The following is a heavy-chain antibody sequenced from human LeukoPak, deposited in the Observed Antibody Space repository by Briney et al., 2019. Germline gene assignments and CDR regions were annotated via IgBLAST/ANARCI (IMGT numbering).Heavy chain of an antibody. CDR2: INSDGSST. D-gene: IGHD3-22*01. Sequence: GGSLRLSCEASGFTFSSYWMHWVRQAPGKGLVWVSRINSDGSSTSYADSVKGRFTISRDNAKKTLYLQMNSLRAKDTAVYYCASGEFDYYDSIIFGGQGTLVTVSS. CDR3: ASGEFDYYDSIIF. CDR1: GFTFSSYW. V-gene: IGHV3-74*01. J-gene: IGHJ4*02.